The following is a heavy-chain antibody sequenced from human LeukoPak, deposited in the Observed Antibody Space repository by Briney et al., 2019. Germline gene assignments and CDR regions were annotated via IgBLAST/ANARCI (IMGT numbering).Heavy chain of an antibody. J-gene: IGHJ4*02. Sequence: GASVKVSCKASGYTFTSYGISWVRQAPGQGLEWMGWISAYNGNTNYAQKLQGRVTMTTDTSTSTAYMELRSLRSDDTAVYYCARDCRNEFHYDSSGSLMCWWGQGTLVTVSS. D-gene: IGHD3-22*01. CDR1: GYTFTSYG. CDR3: ARDCRNEFHYDSSGSLMCW. V-gene: IGHV1-18*01. CDR2: ISAYNGNT.